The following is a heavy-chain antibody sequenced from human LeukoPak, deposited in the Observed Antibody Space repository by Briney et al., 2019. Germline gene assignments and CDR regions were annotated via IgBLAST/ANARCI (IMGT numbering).Heavy chain of an antibody. Sequence: GGSLRLSCVASGFTFSNYAMSWVRQAPGKGLVWVSRINGDGSSTSYVDSVMGRFTISRDNAKNTLYLQMNSVRAEDTAVYYCARGNVAAAGIHYWGQGTLVIVSS. V-gene: IGHV3-74*01. CDR2: INGDGSST. D-gene: IGHD6-13*01. J-gene: IGHJ4*02. CDR1: GFTFSNYA. CDR3: ARGNVAAAGIHY.